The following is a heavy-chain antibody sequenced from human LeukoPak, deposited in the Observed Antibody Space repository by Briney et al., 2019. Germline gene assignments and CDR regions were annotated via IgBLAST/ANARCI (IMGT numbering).Heavy chain of an antibody. J-gene: IGHJ5*02. D-gene: IGHD2-15*01. CDR3: ARSGVVVAATVNGDWFDP. Sequence: ASVKVSCKASGYTFTDYYVHWVRQAPGQGLEWMGWIHPNSGGTNYAQKFQGRVTMTRDTSVSTAYMELSRLTSDDTAVYYCARSGVVVAATVNGDWFDPWGQGTLVTVSS. CDR1: GYTFTDYY. V-gene: IGHV1-2*02. CDR2: IHPNSGGT.